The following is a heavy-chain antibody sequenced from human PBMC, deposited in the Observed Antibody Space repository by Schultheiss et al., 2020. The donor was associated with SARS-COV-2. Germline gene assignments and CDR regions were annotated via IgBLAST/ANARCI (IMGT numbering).Heavy chain of an antibody. CDR2: IYPGDSDT. V-gene: IGHV5-51*01. Sequence: GGSLRLSCKGSGYSFTSYWIGWVRQMPGKGLEWMGIIYPGDSDTRYSPSFQGQVTISADKSISTAYLQWSSLKASDTAMYYCARRIAVAGFDYWGQGTLVTVSS. CDR1: GYSFTSYW. CDR3: ARRIAVAGFDY. D-gene: IGHD6-19*01. J-gene: IGHJ4*02.